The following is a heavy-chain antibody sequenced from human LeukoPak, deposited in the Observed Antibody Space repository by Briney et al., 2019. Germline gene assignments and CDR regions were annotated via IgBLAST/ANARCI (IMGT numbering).Heavy chain of an antibody. CDR3: ARDSSYYGSEDAFDI. Sequence: SETLSLTCTVSGGSISSYYWSWIRQPPGKGLEWIGYIYYSGSTNYNPSLKSRVTISVDTSKNQFSLKLSSVTAADTAVYYCARDSSYYGSEDAFDIWGQGTMVTVPS. V-gene: IGHV4-59*01. CDR1: GGSISSYY. J-gene: IGHJ3*02. D-gene: IGHD3-10*01. CDR2: IYYSGST.